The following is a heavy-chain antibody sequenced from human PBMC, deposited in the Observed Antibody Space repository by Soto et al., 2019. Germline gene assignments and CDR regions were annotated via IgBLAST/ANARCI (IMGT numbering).Heavy chain of an antibody. Sequence: EVQLLESGGGLVQPGGSLRLSCAASGFTFSSYAMSWVRQAPGKGLEWVSVIGASGGSTYYADSVKGRFTISRDNSKNTLYLQMNSLRAGDTAIYYCAKATKGSLYYYYGMDVWGQGTTVSVSS. CDR1: GFTFSSYA. CDR3: AKATKGSLYYYYGMDV. J-gene: IGHJ6*02. CDR2: IGASGGST. V-gene: IGHV3-23*01.